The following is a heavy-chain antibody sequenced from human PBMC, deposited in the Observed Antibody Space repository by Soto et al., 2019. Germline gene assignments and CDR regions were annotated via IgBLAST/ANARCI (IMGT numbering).Heavy chain of an antibody. J-gene: IGHJ4*02. Sequence: QVQLVQSGAEEKKPGASVKVSCKASGYTFTSYAMHWVRQAPGQRLEWMGWINAGNGNTKYSQKFEGRVTITRDTSASTAYMELSSLRSEDTAVYYCARGITLPTPLDYWGQGTLVTVSS. CDR3: ARGITLPTPLDY. CDR1: GYTFTSYA. D-gene: IGHD1-20*01. CDR2: INAGNGNT. V-gene: IGHV1-3*05.